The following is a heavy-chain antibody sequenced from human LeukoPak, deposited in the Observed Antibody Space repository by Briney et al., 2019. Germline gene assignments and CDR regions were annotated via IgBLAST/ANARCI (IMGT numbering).Heavy chain of an antibody. V-gene: IGHV3-73*01. J-gene: IGHJ6*02. CDR2: IRTKPNNYAT. CDR3: ARDSAVDSGYDSFYGMDV. CDR1: GFTFSGSA. Sequence: QPGGSPRLSCAASGFTFSGSAIHWVRQASGKGLEWVGRIRTKPNNYATSYPASVKGRFTISRDNAKNSLYLQMNSLRAEDTAVYYCARDSAVDSGYDSFYGMDVWGQGTTVTVSS. D-gene: IGHD5-12*01.